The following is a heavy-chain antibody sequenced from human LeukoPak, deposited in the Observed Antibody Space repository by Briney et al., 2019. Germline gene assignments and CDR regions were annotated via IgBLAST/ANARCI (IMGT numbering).Heavy chain of an antibody. D-gene: IGHD3-22*01. CDR3: ARDDYYDSSAYRENPFDV. J-gene: IGHJ3*01. V-gene: IGHV1-69*13. CDR2: IIPILGTT. Sequence: ASVTVSCKASGDTFSSYAISWLRQAPGQGLEWMGGIIPILGTTNYAQKFQGGVTITADESTSTLYMELRSLRSEDTAIYYCARDDYYDSSAYRENPFDVWGQGTMVTVSS. CDR1: GDTFSSYA.